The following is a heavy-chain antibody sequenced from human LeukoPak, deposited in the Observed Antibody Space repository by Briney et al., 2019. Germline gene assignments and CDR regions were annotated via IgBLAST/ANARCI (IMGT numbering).Heavy chain of an antibody. Sequence: PGGSLRLSCAASGFTFSSYGMHWVRQAPGKGLEWVAFIRYDGSNKYYADSVKGRFTISRDNSKNTLYLQMNSLRAEDTAVYYCAKDFRLRSGGAFDIWGQGTMVTVSS. CDR1: GFTFSSYG. J-gene: IGHJ3*02. D-gene: IGHD3-16*01. V-gene: IGHV3-30*02. CDR3: AKDFRLRSGGAFDI. CDR2: IRYDGSNK.